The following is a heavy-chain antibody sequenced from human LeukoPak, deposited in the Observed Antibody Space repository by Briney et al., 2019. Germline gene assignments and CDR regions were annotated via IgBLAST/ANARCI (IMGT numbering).Heavy chain of an antibody. CDR1: GFTFSDYY. V-gene: IGHV3-11*01. D-gene: IGHD3-10*01. CDR2: ISSSGSTI. Sequence: TGGSLRLSCAASGFTFSDYYMSWIRQAPGKGLEWVSYISSSGSTIYYADSVKGRFTISRDNAKNSLYLQMNSLRAEDTAVYYCARDASIETLGELANFDYWGQGTLVTVSS. CDR3: ARDASIETLGELANFDY. J-gene: IGHJ4*02.